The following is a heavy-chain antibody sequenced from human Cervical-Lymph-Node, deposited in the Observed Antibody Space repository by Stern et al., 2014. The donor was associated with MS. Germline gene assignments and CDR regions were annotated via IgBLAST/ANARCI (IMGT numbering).Heavy chain of an antibody. Sequence: VQLVQSGAEVKRPGASVRVSCKASGYTFSSYGISWVRQAPGQGLDWMGWINTDNGETTYAQRVQGRVTMTTDTSTSTAYMELRSLRSDDAAVYYCAREAPNCSGGRCYPRIDYWGQGTLVTVSS. CDR2: INTDNGET. CDR1: GYTFSSYG. V-gene: IGHV1-18*01. D-gene: IGHD2-15*01. CDR3: AREAPNCSGGRCYPRIDY. J-gene: IGHJ4*02.